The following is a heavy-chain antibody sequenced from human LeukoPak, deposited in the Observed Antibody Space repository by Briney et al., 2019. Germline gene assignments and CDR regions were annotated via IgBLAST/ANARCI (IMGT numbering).Heavy chain of an antibody. CDR2: INPNSGGT. Sequence: ASVKVSCKASGYTFTGYYMHWVRQAPGQGLEWMGWINPNSGGTNYAQKFQGRDTMTRDTSISTAYMELSRLRSDDTAVYYCARLLLAAAGRGYSDYWGQGTLVTVSS. CDR3: ARLLLAAAGRGYSDY. V-gene: IGHV1-2*02. D-gene: IGHD6-13*01. CDR1: GYTFTGYY. J-gene: IGHJ4*02.